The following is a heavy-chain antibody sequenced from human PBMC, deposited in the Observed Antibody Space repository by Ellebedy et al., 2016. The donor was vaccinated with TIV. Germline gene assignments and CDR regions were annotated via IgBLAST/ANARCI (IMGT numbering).Heavy chain of an antibody. V-gene: IGHV4-39*01. CDR1: GGSISSPSYY. Sequence: SETLSLTXSVSGGSISSPSYYWGWIRQSPGKGLEWIATIYYGGATQYNPSLRGRTTISIDASRNQFSLRLTSVAAADTAVYYCAREDRGRGNRGSADGVGNWGQGALVTVSS. CDR2: IYYGGAT. D-gene: IGHD2-8*01. J-gene: IGHJ4*02. CDR3: AREDRGRGNRGSADGVGN.